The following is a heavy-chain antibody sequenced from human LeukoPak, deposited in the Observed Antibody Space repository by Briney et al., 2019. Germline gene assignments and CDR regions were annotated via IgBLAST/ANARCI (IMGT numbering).Heavy chain of an antibody. CDR2: SSADGRTM. D-gene: IGHD5-12*01. J-gene: IGHJ6*02. V-gene: IGHV3-48*03. CDR1: GFTFTSYE. CDR3: ARGDGVATRYFYGLDV. Sequence: GGSLRLSCEASGFTFTSYEMNWVRQAPGKGLEWISYSSADGRTMYYADSVKGRFSISRDIGTNSLYLQMNSLRAEDTALYYCARGDGVATRYFYGLDVWGQGITVTVSS.